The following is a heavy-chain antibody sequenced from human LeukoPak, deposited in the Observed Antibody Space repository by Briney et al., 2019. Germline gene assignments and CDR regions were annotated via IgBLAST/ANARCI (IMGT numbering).Heavy chain of an antibody. CDR2: IYYSGST. D-gene: IGHD3-10*01. J-gene: IGHJ4*02. CDR1: DYSISSPYY. CDR3: ARRINYYGSGSYYLNYFDY. V-gene: IGHV4-38-2*02. Sequence: SETLSLTCTVSDYSISSPYYWGWIRQPPGKGLEWIGSIYYSGSTYYNPSLKSRVTISVDTSKNQFSLKLSSVTAADTAVYYCARRINYYGSGSYYLNYFDYWGQGTLVTVSS.